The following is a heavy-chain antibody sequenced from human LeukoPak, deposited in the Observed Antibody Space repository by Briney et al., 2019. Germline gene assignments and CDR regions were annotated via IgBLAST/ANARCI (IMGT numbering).Heavy chain of an antibody. CDR1: GYSFTDYA. D-gene: IGHD3-22*01. Sequence: PRASVKVSCKPSGYSFTDYAINWVRQAPGQGLEYMGWVNTNTGNPTSAQGFTGRFVFSSDSSVSTAYLQITSLKADDSAIYFCASCNDSSGYFACWGQGTLVTVSS. CDR3: ASCNDSSGYFAC. V-gene: IGHV7-4-1*02. J-gene: IGHJ4*02. CDR2: VNTNTGNP.